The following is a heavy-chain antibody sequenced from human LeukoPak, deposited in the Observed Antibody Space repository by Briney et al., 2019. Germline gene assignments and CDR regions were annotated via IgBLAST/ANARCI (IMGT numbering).Heavy chain of an antibody. CDR2: IIPIFGTP. V-gene: IGHV1-69*13. CDR1: GGTFSSYT. J-gene: IGHJ4*02. CDR3: ADLVYCSSSSCYEPFNQT. Sequence: SVKVSCKTSGGTFSSYTISWVRQAPGQGLEWMGGIIPIFGTPHYAQKFQDRVTITADASTSTAYMELSSLRSEDTAVYYCADLVYCSSSSCYEPFNQTWGQGTLVTVSP. D-gene: IGHD2-2*01.